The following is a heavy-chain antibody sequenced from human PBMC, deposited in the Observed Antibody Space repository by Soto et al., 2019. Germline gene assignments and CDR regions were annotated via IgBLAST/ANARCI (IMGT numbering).Heavy chain of an antibody. CDR3: TRDQGGSYDSWFDP. CDR2: ISSGSAFI. D-gene: IGHD1-26*01. J-gene: IGHJ5*02. CDR1: TFSMYS. Sequence: EVQVVESGGGLVKPGGSLRLSCNFTFSMYSMNWVRKAQGKGRGWVASISSGSAFIKYADSVKGRFSISRDNAKNSVSLQMNSLRAEDTAMYYCTRDQGGSYDSWFDPWGRGTLVTVSS. V-gene: IGHV3-21*01.